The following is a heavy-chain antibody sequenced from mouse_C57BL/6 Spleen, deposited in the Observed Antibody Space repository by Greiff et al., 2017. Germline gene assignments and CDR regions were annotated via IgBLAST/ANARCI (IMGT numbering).Heavy chain of an antibody. CDR1: GYTFTSYW. CDR2: IHPNSGST. J-gene: IGHJ2*01. D-gene: IGHD1-1*01. V-gene: IGHV1-64*01. CDR3: ARHDYYGSRSLLDY. Sequence: QVQLQQPGAELVKPGASVKLSCKASGYTFTSYWMHWVKQRPGQGLEWIGMIHPNSGSTNYNEKFKSKATLTVDKSSSTAYMQLSSLTSEDAAVYYCARHDYYGSRSLLDYWGQGTTLTVSS.